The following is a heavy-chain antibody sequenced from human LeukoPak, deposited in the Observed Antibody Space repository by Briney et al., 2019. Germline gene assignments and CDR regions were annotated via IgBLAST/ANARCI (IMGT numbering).Heavy chain of an antibody. CDR3: ARARYGSTSCPYYFDY. D-gene: IGHD2-2*01. V-gene: IGHV4-59*01. CDR2: FCYSGST. J-gene: IGHJ4*02. CDR1: GGSITSYY. Sequence: SETLSLTCAASGGSITSYYWSWIRQPPGKGLELVGFFCYSGSTNYNPSLKSRVTISLDTSKNQFSLKLTSVTAADTAVYYCARARYGSTSCPYYFDYWGQGTLVTVSS.